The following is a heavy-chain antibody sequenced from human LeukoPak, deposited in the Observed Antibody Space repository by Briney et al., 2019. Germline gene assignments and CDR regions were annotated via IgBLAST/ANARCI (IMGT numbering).Heavy chain of an antibody. CDR1: GYSISSGYY. V-gene: IGHV4-38-2*02. CDR2: IYHSGST. CDR3: ARTDFGY. Sequence: SETLSLTCTVSGYSISSGYYWGWIRPPPGKGLEWIGSIYHSGSTYYNPSLKSRVTISVDTSKNQFSLKLSSVTAADTAVYYCARTDFGYWGQGTLVTVSS. J-gene: IGHJ4*02.